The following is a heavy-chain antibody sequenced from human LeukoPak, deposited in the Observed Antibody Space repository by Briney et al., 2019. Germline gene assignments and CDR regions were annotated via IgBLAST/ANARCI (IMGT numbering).Heavy chain of an antibody. J-gene: IGHJ1*01. D-gene: IGHD3-22*01. CDR1: GFTFSDLG. CDR3: ARAPSEVGGYYPEYFRH. Sequence: TGGSLRLSCAASGFTFSDLGMHWVRQAPGKGLEWVAFIRYDGSTRSYADSVKGRFTISRDNAKNTVSLQMDSLRAEDTGVYYCARAPSEVGGYYPEYFRHWGQGTLVTVSS. V-gene: IGHV3-30*02. CDR2: IRYDGSTR.